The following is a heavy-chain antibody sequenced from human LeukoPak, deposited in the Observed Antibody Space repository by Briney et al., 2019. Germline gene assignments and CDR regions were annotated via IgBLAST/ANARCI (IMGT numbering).Heavy chain of an antibody. D-gene: IGHD3-16*02. CDR3: AITLDGITFGGVIVGTFDI. J-gene: IGHJ3*02. V-gene: IGHV3-30-3*01. CDR2: ISYGGSNK. Sequence: PGGSLRLSCAASGFTFSSYAMHWVRQAPGKGLEWVAVISYGGSNKYYADSVKGRFTISRDNSKNTLYLQMNSLRAEDTAVYYCAITLDGITFGGVIVGTFDIWGQGTMVTVSS. CDR1: GFTFSSYA.